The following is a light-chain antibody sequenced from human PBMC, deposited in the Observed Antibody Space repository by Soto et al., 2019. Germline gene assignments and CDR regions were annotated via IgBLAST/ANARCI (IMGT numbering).Light chain of an antibody. CDR1: QSVLYSSNNKNY. V-gene: IGKV4-1*01. CDR3: QQYYSTPWT. J-gene: IGKJ1*01. Sequence: DIVMIQSPDSLAVSLGERATINCKSSQSVLYSSNNKNYLAWYQQKPGQPPKLLIYWASTRESGVPDRFSGSGSGTDFTLTISSXQAEDVAVYYCQQYYSTPWTFGQGTKVDIK. CDR2: WAS.